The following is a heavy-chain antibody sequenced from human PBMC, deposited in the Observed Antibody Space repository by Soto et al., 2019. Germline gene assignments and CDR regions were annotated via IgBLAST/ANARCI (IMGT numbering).Heavy chain of an antibody. CDR2: TWYDGSKK. Sequence: QVQLVESGGGVVQPGRSLRLSCAASGFTFSSYGMHWVRQPPGKGLEWVAITWYDGSKKNYADSVKGRFTISRDNSKNTLYLQMNSVRAEDTAVYYCSRVVAYCVPWFDPWGQGTLVTVSS. D-gene: IGHD2-21*01. V-gene: IGHV3-33*01. CDR3: SRVVAYCVPWFDP. CDR1: GFTFSSYG. J-gene: IGHJ5*02.